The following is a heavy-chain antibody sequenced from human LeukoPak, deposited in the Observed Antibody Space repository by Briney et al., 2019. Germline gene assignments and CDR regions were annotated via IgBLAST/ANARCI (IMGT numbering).Heavy chain of an antibody. CDR3: ARLNRGSGSYSSSYPLDYYYMDV. D-gene: IGHD3-10*01. J-gene: IGHJ6*03. V-gene: IGHV4-59*01. Sequence: SETLSLSCNVSGGSIRGYYWSWIRQPPGKGLEWIGYIYSSGSTNYNPSLKSRVTMSVDTSKNQFSLKVSSVTAADTAVYYCARLNRGSGSYSSSYPLDYYYMDVWGKGTTVTISS. CDR2: IYSSGST. CDR1: GGSIRGYY.